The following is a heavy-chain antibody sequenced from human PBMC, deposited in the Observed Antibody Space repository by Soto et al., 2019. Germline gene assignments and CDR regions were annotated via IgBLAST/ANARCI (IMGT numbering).Heavy chain of an antibody. CDR1: GFTFSSYG. D-gene: IGHD3-22*01. V-gene: IGHV3-30*18. J-gene: IGHJ4*02. CDR2: ISYDGSNK. Sequence: GGSLRLSCAASGFTFSSYGMHWVRQASGKGLEWVAVISYDGSNKYYADSVKGRFTISRDNSKNTLYLQMNSLRAEDTAVYYCAKDQGYGEEVITTFLDYWGQGTLVTVSS. CDR3: AKDQGYGEEVITTFLDY.